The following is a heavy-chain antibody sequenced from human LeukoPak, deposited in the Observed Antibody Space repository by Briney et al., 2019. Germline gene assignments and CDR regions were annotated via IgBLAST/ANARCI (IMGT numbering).Heavy chain of an antibody. CDR2: IYYSGST. CDR3: AHFGGHFPSIDFDY. D-gene: IGHD3-10*01. CDR1: GGSISSSSYY. V-gene: IGHV4-39*01. Sequence: KTSETLSLTCTVSGGSISSSSYYWGWIRQPPGKGLEWIGSIYYSGSTYYNPSLKSRVTISVDTSKNQLSLKLSSVTAADTAVYYCAHFGGHFPSIDFDYWGQGTLVTVSS. J-gene: IGHJ4*02.